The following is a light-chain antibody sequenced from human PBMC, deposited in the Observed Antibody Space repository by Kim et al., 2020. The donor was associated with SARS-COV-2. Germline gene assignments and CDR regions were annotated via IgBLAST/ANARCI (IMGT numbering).Light chain of an antibody. CDR3: QQYGSSAT. V-gene: IGKV3-20*01. CDR2: GAS. J-gene: IGKJ1*01. Sequence: WSPGESATPSCRASQSVSSSYLAWYQQKPGQAPRLLIYGASSRATGIPDRFSGSGSGTDFTLTISRLEPEDFAVYYCQQYGSSATFGQGTKVEIK. CDR1: QSVSSSY.